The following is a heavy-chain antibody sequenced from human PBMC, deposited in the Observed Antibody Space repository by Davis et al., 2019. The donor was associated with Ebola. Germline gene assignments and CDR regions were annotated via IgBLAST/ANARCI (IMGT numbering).Heavy chain of an antibody. Sequence: GESLKISCAASGFTFSSYAMHWVRQAPGKGLEWVAVISYDGSNKYYADSVKGRFTISRDNSKNTLYLQMNSLRAEDTAVYYCAKHMEALTMIVVVTDYGMDVWGQGTTVTVSS. D-gene: IGHD3-22*01. CDR2: ISYDGSNK. J-gene: IGHJ6*02. V-gene: IGHV3-30-3*02. CDR3: AKHMEALTMIVVVTDYGMDV. CDR1: GFTFSSYA.